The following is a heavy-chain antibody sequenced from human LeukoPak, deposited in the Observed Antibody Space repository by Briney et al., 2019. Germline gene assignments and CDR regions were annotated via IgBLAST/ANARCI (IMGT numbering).Heavy chain of an antibody. CDR3: AAGLRFLNHMDV. V-gene: IGHV1-69*13. D-gene: IGHD3-3*01. J-gene: IGHJ6*03. CDR2: IIPIFGTA. CDR1: GGTFSSYA. Sequence: SVKVSCKASGGTFSSYAISWVRQAPGQGLEWMGGIIPIFGTANYAQKFQGRVTITADESTSTAYMELSSLRSEDTAVYYCAAGLRFLNHMDVWGKGTTVTVSS.